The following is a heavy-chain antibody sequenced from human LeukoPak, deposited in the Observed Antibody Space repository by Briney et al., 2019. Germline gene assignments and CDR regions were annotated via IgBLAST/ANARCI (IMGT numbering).Heavy chain of an antibody. CDR1: GGSISSYY. CDR2: IYYTGST. Sequence: SETLSLTCTVSGGSISSYYWSWIRQPPGKGLEWIGYIYYTGSTNYNPSLKSRVTMSVDTSKNQFSLKLTSVTAADTAVYYCARPLQGRTVTLHYWGQGTLVTVSS. D-gene: IGHD4-17*01. J-gene: IGHJ4*02. V-gene: IGHV4-59*01. CDR3: ARPLQGRTVTLHY.